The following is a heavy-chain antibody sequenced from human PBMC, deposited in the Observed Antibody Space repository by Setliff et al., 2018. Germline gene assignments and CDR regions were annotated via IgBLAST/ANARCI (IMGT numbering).Heavy chain of an antibody. Sequence: SETLSLTCTVSDGSSSSHYWSWIRQPPGKGLEWIGYIHFSGTTNYNPSLKSRVTLSLDTSKNQFSLELSSVTAADTAMYYCARENGYCSGGACYFMFDYWGQGT. CDR2: IHFSGTT. V-gene: IGHV4-59*11. CDR3: ARENGYCSGGACYFMFDY. J-gene: IGHJ4*02. D-gene: IGHD2-15*01. CDR1: DGSSSSHY.